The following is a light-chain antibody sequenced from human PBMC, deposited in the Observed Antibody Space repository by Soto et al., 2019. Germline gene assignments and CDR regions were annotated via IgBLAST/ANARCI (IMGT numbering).Light chain of an antibody. V-gene: IGKV3-15*01. Sequence: IVMTQSPVTLSVSPGEGATLSCRASQSVSSNLAWYQQKPGQAPRLLIYGASTRAAGVPARFSGSGSGTESPPTTSGLQSEDFALYYCQRNNSGISSGGGTRGRSN. CDR2: GAS. CDR1: QSVSSN. CDR3: QRNNSGIS. J-gene: IGKJ4*01.